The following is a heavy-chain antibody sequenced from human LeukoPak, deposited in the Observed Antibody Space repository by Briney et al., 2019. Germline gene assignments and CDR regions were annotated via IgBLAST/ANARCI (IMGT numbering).Heavy chain of an antibody. J-gene: IGHJ6*02. V-gene: IGHV4-59*01. CDR2: IYYSGST. CDR3: ARDVAVAGQLYYYYGMDV. CDR1: GGSISSYY. D-gene: IGHD6-19*01. Sequence: SETLSLTCTVSGGSISSYYWGWIRQPPGKGLEWIGYIYYSGSTNYNPSLKSRVTISVDTSKNQFSLKLSSVTAADTAVYYCARDVAVAGQLYYYYGMDVWGQGTTVTVSS.